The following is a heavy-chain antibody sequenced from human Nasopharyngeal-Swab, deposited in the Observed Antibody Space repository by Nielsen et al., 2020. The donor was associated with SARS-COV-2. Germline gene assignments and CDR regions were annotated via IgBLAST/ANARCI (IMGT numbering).Heavy chain of an antibody. CDR2: ISGSGGST. CDR1: GFTFSSYA. D-gene: IGHD6-13*01. V-gene: IGHV3-23*01. Sequence: GESLKISCAASGFTFSSYAMSWVRQAPGKGLEWVSAISGSGGSTYYADSVKGRFTISRDNSKNTLYLQMNSLGAEDTAVYYCARVGGSSPLDYWGQGTLVTVSS. CDR3: ARVGGSSPLDY. J-gene: IGHJ4*02.